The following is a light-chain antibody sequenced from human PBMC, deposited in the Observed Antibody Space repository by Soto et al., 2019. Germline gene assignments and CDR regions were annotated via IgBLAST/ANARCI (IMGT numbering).Light chain of an antibody. V-gene: IGKV1-5*01. Sequence: IQMTQSPSTLSASVGDTVTITCRASQTISVSLAWYQQKPGKAPNLLIYDASTLQEGAPSRFSGSGSGTEFTLTVTSLQPDDFTTYFCQQYDKYSTFGQGTRWIS. J-gene: IGKJ1*01. CDR3: QQYDKYST. CDR1: QTISVS. CDR2: DAS.